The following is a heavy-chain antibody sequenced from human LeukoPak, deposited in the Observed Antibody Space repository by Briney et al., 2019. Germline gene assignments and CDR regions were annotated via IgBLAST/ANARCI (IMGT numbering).Heavy chain of an antibody. CDR3: AAVAPPGILFPYYFDY. V-gene: IGHV3-23*01. CDR1: GFTFSSYA. D-gene: IGHD2/OR15-2a*01. J-gene: IGHJ4*02. CDR2: ISGSGGST. Sequence: PGGSLRLSCAASGFTFSSYAMSWVRQAPGKGLEWVSAISGSGGSTYYVDSVKGRFTISRDNSKNTLYLQMNSLRAEDTAVYYCAAVAPPGILFPYYFDYWGQGTLVTVSS.